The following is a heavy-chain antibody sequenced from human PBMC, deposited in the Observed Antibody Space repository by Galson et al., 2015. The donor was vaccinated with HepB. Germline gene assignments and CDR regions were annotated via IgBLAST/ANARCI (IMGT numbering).Heavy chain of an antibody. CDR2: ISSSSSYK. CDR3: ARALGFHVDY. J-gene: IGHJ4*02. Sequence: SLRLSCAASGFTFSSHSMHWVRQAPGKGLEWVASISSSSSYKYYADSVKGRFTISRDNAKNSLYLQMNSLRAEDTAVYYCARALGFHVDYWGKGSRVTVSS. CDR1: GFTFSSHS. V-gene: IGHV3-21*01. D-gene: IGHD2/OR15-2a*01.